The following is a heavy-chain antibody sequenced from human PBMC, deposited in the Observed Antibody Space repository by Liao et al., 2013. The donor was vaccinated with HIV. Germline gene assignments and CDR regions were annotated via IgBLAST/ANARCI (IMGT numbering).Heavy chain of an antibody. CDR2: IYTSGST. J-gene: IGHJ3*02. V-gene: IGHV4-61*02. CDR3: ARDFLWGHTGVDAFDI. CDR1: GGSISSGSYY. Sequence: QVQLQESGPGLVKPSQTLSLTCTVSGGSISSGSYYWSWIRQPAGKGLEWIGRIYTSGSTNYNPSLKSRVTISVDTSKNQFSLKLSSVTAADTAVYYCARDFLWGHTGVDAFDIWGQGIMVTVSS. D-gene: IGHD7-27*01.